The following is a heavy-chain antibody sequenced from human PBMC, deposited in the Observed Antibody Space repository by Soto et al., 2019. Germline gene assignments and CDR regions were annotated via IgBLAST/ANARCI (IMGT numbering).Heavy chain of an antibody. V-gene: IGHV3-30*04. CDR3: ARPRYDPYYGMDV. CDR2: ISYDGTDK. J-gene: IGHJ6*02. Sequence: QVQLVESGGGVVQPGTSLRLSCAASGFTFSSYSMHWVRQAPGKGLEWVAVISYDGTDKYYADSVTGRFTISRDNSKSMLYLQMNSLRDEDTAVYYCARPRYDPYYGMDVWGQGTTVTVSS. D-gene: IGHD3-16*01. CDR1: GFTFSSYS.